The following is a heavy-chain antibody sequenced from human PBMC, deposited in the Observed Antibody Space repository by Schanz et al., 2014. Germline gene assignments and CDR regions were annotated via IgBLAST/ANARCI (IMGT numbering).Heavy chain of an antibody. CDR2: ISQDGTEK. Sequence: DVQVVESGGDLVQPGGSLRLSCAASGFTFSTYCMSWVRQSPGKGLEWVATISQDGTEKYYVDSVKGRFTISRDNAKNSLFVQMNRLRADDTAIYYCARDHRNPGGNMDVWGQGTTVTVSS. V-gene: IGHV3-7*01. CDR1: GFTFSTYC. CDR3: ARDHRNPGGNMDV. J-gene: IGHJ6*02.